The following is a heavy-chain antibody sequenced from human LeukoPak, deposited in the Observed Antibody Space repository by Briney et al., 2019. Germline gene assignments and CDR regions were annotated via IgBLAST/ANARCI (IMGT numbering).Heavy chain of an antibody. Sequence: GGSLRLSCAASGFTVSSNYMSWVRQAPGKGLEWVSEISGSDESTKYVDSVKGRFTISRDNSKNTLYLLLNSLRVDDTAVYYCANRRLGRGAFDIWGQGTMVTVSS. V-gene: IGHV3-23*01. CDR3: ANRRLGRGAFDI. CDR2: ISGSDEST. D-gene: IGHD7-27*01. J-gene: IGHJ3*02. CDR1: GFTVSSNY.